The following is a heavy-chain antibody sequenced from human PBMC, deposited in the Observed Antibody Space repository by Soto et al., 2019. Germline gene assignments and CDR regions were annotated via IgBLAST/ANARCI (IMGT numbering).Heavy chain of an antibody. D-gene: IGHD2-2*01. CDR3: SRDLDVVPADYYYYGMDV. V-gene: IGHV1-18*01. CDR1: GYTFTSYG. Sequence: QVQLVQSGAEVKKPGASVKVSCKASGYTFTSYGISWVRQAPGQGLEWMGWISAYNGNTNYAQKLQGRVTLTTDTATSTAYMELRSRRSDDTAVYYCSRDLDVVPADYYYYGMDVWGQGTTVTVSS. J-gene: IGHJ6*02. CDR2: ISAYNGNT.